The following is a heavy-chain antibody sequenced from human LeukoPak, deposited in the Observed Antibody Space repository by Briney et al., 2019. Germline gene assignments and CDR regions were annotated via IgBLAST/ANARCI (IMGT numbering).Heavy chain of an antibody. J-gene: IGHJ4*02. CDR1: GFTFSTYA. CDR2: IGGSGGST. CDR3: ARDINYYDSSGYYFYW. Sequence: GGSLRLSCAASGFTFSTYAMSWVRQAPGKGLEWVSAIGGSGGSTYYADFVKGRFTISRDNSKSTLYLQMNSLRAEDTAVYYCARDINYYDSSGYYFYWWGQGTLVTVSS. V-gene: IGHV3-23*01. D-gene: IGHD3-22*01.